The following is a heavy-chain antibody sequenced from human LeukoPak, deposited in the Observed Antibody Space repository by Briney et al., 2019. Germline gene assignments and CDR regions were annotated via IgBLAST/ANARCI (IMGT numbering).Heavy chain of an antibody. J-gene: IGHJ4*02. CDR3: AIGVGGPNTDLNFDY. Sequence: ASVKVSCKVPGYTLTELSMHWVRQAPGKGLEWMGGFDPEDGETIYAQKFQGRVTMTEDISTDTAYMELSNLRSEDTAVYYCAIGVGGPNTDLNFDYWGQGTLVTVSS. CDR1: GYTLTELS. V-gene: IGHV1-24*01. D-gene: IGHD1-26*01. CDR2: FDPEDGET.